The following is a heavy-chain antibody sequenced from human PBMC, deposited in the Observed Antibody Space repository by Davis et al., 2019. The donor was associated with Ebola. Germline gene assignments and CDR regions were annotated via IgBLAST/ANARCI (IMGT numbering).Heavy chain of an antibody. V-gene: IGHV3-30*03. Sequence: GESLKISCAASGFSFTHSDMHWVRQAPGKGLEWMAIISPDASSIYYAESVKGRFTISRDNSKNTLFLQMTSLKPEDTALYYCARAANHYYYGMDVWGQGTTVTVS. CDR2: ISPDASSI. CDR1: GFSFTHSD. J-gene: IGHJ6*02. CDR3: ARAANHYYYGMDV. D-gene: IGHD6-25*01.